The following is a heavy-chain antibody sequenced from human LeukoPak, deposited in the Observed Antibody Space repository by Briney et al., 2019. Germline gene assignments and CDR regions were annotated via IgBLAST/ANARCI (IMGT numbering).Heavy chain of an antibody. D-gene: IGHD3-10*01. CDR1: GYTLTGYY. J-gene: IGHJ3*02. CDR3: ARESGSRNAFDI. Sequence: ASVKVSCKASGYTLTGYYMHWVRQAPGKGLEWMGWINPNSGGTNYAQKFQGRVTMTRDTSISTAYMELSRLRSDDTAVYYCARESGSRNAFDIWGQGTMVTVSS. CDR2: INPNSGGT. V-gene: IGHV1-2*02.